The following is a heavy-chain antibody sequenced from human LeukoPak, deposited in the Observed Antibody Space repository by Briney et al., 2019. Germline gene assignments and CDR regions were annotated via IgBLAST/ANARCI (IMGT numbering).Heavy chain of an antibody. J-gene: IGHJ4*02. Sequence: GGSLRLSCAASGFTFNNYWMTWVRQAPGKGLEWVANIKQDGSEKYYVDSVKGRFTISRDNAKNSLYLQMNSLRAEDTAVYYCATPLDYYDSSGYHQGGDWGQGTLVTVSS. CDR2: IKQDGSEK. V-gene: IGHV3-7*03. CDR3: ATPLDYYDSSGYHQGGD. CDR1: GFTFNNYW. D-gene: IGHD3-22*01.